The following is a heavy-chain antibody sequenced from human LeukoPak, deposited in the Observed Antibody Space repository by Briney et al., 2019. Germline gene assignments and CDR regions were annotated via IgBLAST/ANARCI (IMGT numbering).Heavy chain of an antibody. CDR2: IKQDGSEK. J-gene: IGHJ4*02. D-gene: IGHD6-13*01. V-gene: IGHV3-7*04. CDR1: GFTFSSYW. Sequence: GGSLRLSCAASGFTFSSYWMSWVRQAPGKGLEWVANIKQDGSEKYYVDSVKGRYTISRDNAKNSLYLQMNSLRAEDTAVYYCARGTIAAAGYYYFDYWGQGTQVTVSS. CDR3: ARGTIAAAGYYYFDY.